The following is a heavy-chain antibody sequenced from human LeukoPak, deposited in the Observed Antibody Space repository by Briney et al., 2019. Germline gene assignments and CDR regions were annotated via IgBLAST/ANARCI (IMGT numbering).Heavy chain of an antibody. V-gene: IGHV3-23*01. CDR2: ISNNGGYT. Sequence: GGSLRISCAASGFTFSSSAMSWVRQAPGKGLEWVSAISNNGGYTYYADSVQGRFTISRDNSKSTLCLQMNSLRAEDTAVYYCAKQLGYCSDGSCYFPYWGQGTLVTVSS. D-gene: IGHD2-15*01. CDR3: AKQLGYCSDGSCYFPY. J-gene: IGHJ4*02. CDR1: GFTFSSSA.